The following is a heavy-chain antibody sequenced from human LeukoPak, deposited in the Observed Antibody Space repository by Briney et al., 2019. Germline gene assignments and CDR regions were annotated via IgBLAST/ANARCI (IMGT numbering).Heavy chain of an antibody. D-gene: IGHD6-19*01. CDR1: GFTFSSYW. V-gene: IGHV3-7*01. CDR2: IKQDGSEK. Sequence: GGSLRLSCAASGFTFSSYWMSWVRQAPGKGLEWVANIKQDGSEKSYVDSVKGRFTISRDNARNSLYLQMNSLRAEDTAVYYCAGLYSSGWYFGYWGQGTLVTVSS. CDR3: AGLYSSGWYFGY. J-gene: IGHJ4*02.